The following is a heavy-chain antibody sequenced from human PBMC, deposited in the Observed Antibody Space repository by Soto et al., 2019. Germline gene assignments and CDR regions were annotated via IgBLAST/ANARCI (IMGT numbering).Heavy chain of an antibody. CDR2: ISYDGSNK. CDR1: GFTFSSYA. Sequence: QVQLVESGVGVVQPGRSLRLSCAASGFTFSSYAMHWVRQAPGKGLEWVAVISYDGSNKYYAVSVKGRFTISRDNSKNTLYLQMNSQRAEDTAVYYCARDSYGMDVWGQGTTVTVSS. CDR3: ARDSYGMDV. V-gene: IGHV3-30-3*01. J-gene: IGHJ6*02.